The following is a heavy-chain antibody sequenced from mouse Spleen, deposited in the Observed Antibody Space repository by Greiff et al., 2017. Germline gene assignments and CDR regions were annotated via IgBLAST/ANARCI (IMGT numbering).Heavy chain of an antibody. Sequence: EVKLMESGGGLVKPGGSLKLSCAASGFTFSSYAMSWVRQTPEKRLEWVATISDGGSYTYYPDNVKGRFTISRDNAKNNLYLQMSHLKSEDTAMYYCARVRWLPPWFAYWGQGTLVTVSA. CDR1: GFTFSSYA. CDR3: ARVRWLPPWFAY. J-gene: IGHJ3*01. V-gene: IGHV5-4*03. D-gene: IGHD2-3*01. CDR2: ISDGGSYT.